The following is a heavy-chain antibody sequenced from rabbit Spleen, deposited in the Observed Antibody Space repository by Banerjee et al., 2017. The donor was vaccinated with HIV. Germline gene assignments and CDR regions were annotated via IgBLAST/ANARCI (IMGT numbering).Heavy chain of an antibody. D-gene: IGHD4-1*01. J-gene: IGHJ6*01. CDR3: VRDLTGVIGWNFGW. CDR2: IDPIFSGT. V-gene: IGHV1S47*01. CDR1: GFDFSSYG. Sequence: LEESGGGLVQPEGSLALTCKASGFDFSSYGVSWVRQAPGKGLEWIGFIDPIFSGTYYANWVNGRFTISSHNAQNTLYLQLNSLTAADTATYFCVRDLTGVIGWNFGWWGQGTLVTVS.